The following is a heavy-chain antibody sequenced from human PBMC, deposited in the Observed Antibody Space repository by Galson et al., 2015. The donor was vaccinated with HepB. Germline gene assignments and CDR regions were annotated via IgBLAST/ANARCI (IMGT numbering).Heavy chain of an antibody. CDR3: TAHMVD. CDR2: IKSKADGGTT. Sequence: SLRLSCAASGFTFSNAWMNWVRQAPGKGLEWVGRIKSKADGGTTDYAAPVKGRFIISRDDSKKTLYLQMSSLRTEDTGVYYCTAHMVDWGQGTLVTVSS. D-gene: IGHD2-15*01. J-gene: IGHJ4*02. V-gene: IGHV3-15*01. CDR1: GFTFSNAW.